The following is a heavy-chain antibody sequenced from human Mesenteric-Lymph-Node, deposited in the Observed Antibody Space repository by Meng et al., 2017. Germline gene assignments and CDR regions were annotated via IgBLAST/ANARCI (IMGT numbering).Heavy chain of an antibody. CDR3: AKDRVVRGIMGAFDY. D-gene: IGHD3-10*01. CDR2: ISGDGGSP. V-gene: IGHV3-23*04. J-gene: IGHJ4*02. CDR1: EFTFISYA. Sequence: VGSGVSLVPPWGSLGLSCTASEFTFISYAKTWFRQAPGKGLEWVSSISGDGGSPHYTDSAKGRFTISRDSSKRTLYLQMISLRVEDTAVYYCAKDRVVRGIMGAFDYWGQGTLVTVSS.